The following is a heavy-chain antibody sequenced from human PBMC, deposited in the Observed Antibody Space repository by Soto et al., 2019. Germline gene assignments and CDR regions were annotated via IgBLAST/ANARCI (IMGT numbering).Heavy chain of an antibody. Sequence: EVQLLESGGTLVQPGESLRLSCEVSGFSFSSFAMNWVRQAPGEGLEWVSSIRGTATSYADSVKGRFTISRDNSKNTVYRQMNTLRGEDTAVYYCAKCAVFMTTSGGWCNWFAPGGQGTLVIVSS. D-gene: IGHD3-16*01. J-gene: IGHJ5*02. CDR1: GFSFSSFA. CDR2: IRGTAT. V-gene: IGHV3-23*01. CDR3: AKCAVFMTTSGGWCNWFAP.